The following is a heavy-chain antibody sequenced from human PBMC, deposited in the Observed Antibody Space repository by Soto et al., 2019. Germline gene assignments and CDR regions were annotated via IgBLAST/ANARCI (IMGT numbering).Heavy chain of an antibody. CDR3: ARPPRIAAPGTEGNWFEP. CDR1: GGTFSSYA. CDR2: IIPIFGTA. J-gene: IGHJ5*02. D-gene: IGHD6-13*01. V-gene: IGHV1-69*13. Sequence: ASVKVSCKASGGTFSSYAISWVRQAPGQGLEWMGGIIPIFGTANYAQKFQGRVTITADESTSTAYMELSSLRSEDTAVYYCARPPRIAAPGTEGNWFEPWGQGTLVKVSS.